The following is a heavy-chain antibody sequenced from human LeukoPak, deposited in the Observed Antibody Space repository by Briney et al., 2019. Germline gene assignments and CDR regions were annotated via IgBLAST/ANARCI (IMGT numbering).Heavy chain of an antibody. J-gene: IGHJ3*02. V-gene: IGHV3-7*01. CDR3: ASHDYGDYVGAFDI. CDR1: GFTFSSYW. CDR2: IKQDGSEK. D-gene: IGHD4-17*01. Sequence: GGSLRLSCAASGFTFSSYWMSWVRQAPGKGLEWVANIKQDGSEKYYVDSVKGRFTISRDNSKNTLYLQMNSLRAEDTAVYYCASHDYGDYVGAFDIWGQGTMVTVSS.